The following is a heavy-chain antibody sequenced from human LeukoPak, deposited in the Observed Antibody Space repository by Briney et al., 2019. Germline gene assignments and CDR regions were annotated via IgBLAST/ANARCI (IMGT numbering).Heavy chain of an antibody. CDR2: IRYDESDK. V-gene: IGHV3-30*02. J-gene: IGHJ4*01. CDR3: ATQFYASGNYYSPIHY. D-gene: IGHD2/OR15-2a*01. Sequence: GGSLRLSCAASGFTFSRYGMHWVRQAPGKGLQWVGFIRYDESDKKYEASVKGRFTISRDNSKGTVSLQMYSLRVEDTAVYYCATQFYASGNYYSPIHYWSHGTLVTVSS. CDR1: GFTFSRYG.